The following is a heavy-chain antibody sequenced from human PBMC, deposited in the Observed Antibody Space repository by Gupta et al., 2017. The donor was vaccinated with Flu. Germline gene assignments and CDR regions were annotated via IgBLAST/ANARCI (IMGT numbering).Heavy chain of an antibody. CDR2: INSDNDNT. V-gene: IGHV1-3*01. CDR1: GYTLTSYA. Sequence: QVPLVQSGAEVKKPGASVTVACMASGYTLTSYAMYWVRQAPGQGLEWMGRINSDNDNTKFSQNFQGRVTITRDTAASTVYMELTNLRSEDTAVYFCARSSDALRYLEWPPAAFWGQGTLVTVSS. J-gene: IGHJ4*02. D-gene: IGHD3-3*01. CDR3: ARSSDALRYLEWPPAAF.